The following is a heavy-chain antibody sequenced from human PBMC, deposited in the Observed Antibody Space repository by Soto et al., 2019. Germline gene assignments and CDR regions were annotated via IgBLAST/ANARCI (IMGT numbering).Heavy chain of an antibody. CDR2: INPNSGGT. J-gene: IGHJ4*02. CDR1: GYTFTGYY. Sequence: QVQLVQSGAEVKKPGASVKVPCKASGYTFTGYYMHWVRQAPGQGLEWMGWINPNSGGTNYAQKFQVWVTMTRDTSISTAYIELSRLRSDDTAVYYCARADPNWGTELYYFDYWGQGTLVTVSS. D-gene: IGHD7-27*01. CDR3: ARADPNWGTELYYFDY. V-gene: IGHV1-2*04.